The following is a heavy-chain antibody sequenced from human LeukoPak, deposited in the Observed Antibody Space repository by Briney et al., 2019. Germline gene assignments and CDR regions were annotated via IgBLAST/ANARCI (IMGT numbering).Heavy chain of an antibody. CDR2: INPNSGGT. V-gene: IGHV1-2*02. Sequence: ASVKVSCKASGYTSTGYYMHWVRQAPGQGLEWMGWINPNSGGTNYAQKFQGRVTMTRDTSISTAYMELSRLRSDDTAVYYCARSLWFGELCWFDPWGQGTLVTVSS. D-gene: IGHD3-10*01. CDR1: GYTSTGYY. CDR3: ARSLWFGELCWFDP. J-gene: IGHJ5*02.